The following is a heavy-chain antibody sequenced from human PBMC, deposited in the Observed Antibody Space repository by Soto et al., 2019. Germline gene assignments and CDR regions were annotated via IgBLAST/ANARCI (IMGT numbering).Heavy chain of an antibody. CDR1: GGTFSSYA. D-gene: IGHD6-19*01. CDR3: ARGEMGYRSGWYVGWFDS. V-gene: IGHV1-69*01. J-gene: IGHJ5*01. CDR2: IIPIFGTA. Sequence: QVQLVQSGAEVKKPGSSVKVSCKASGGTFSSYAISWVRQAPGQGLEWMGGIIPIFGTANYAQKFQGRVTITADESTSTAYMELSSLSSEDTAVYYCARGEMGYRSGWYVGWFDSWVQGTLVTVSS.